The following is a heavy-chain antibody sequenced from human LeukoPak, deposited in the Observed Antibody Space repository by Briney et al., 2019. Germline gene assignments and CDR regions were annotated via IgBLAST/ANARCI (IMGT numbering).Heavy chain of an antibody. V-gene: IGHV3-23*01. CDR1: GFTFSNAW. J-gene: IGHJ6*02. D-gene: IGHD1-1*01. CDR2: ISGSGGST. Sequence: PGGSLRLSCAGSGFTFSNAWMSWVRQVPGKGLEWVSAISGSGGSTYYADSVKGRFTISRDNSKNTLYLQMNSLRAEDTAVYYCAKVDWNDVQQYYYYGMDVWGQGTTVTVSS. CDR3: AKVDWNDVQQYYYYGMDV.